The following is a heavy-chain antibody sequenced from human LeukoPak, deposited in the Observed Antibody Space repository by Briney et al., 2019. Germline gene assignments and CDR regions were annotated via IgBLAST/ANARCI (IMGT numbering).Heavy chain of an antibody. V-gene: IGHV4-39*07. J-gene: IGHJ6*03. CDR2: IYYSGST. Sequence: SETLSLTCTVSGGSFSSNNYYWGWIRQPPGKGLEWIGSIYYSGSTYYNPSLKSRVTISVDTSKNQFSLKLSSVTAADTAVYYCARARGEICSGGSCYSFLDYYYYMDVWGKGTTVTVPS. CDR1: GGSFSSNNYY. CDR3: ARARGEICSGGSCYSFLDYYYYMDV. D-gene: IGHD2-15*01.